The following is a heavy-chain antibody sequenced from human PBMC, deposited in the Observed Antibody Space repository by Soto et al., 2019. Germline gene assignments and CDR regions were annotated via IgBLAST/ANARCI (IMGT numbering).Heavy chain of an antibody. V-gene: IGHV4-31*03. CDR3: ARVGGITYYYDSSGYLFDY. J-gene: IGHJ4*02. CDR1: GGSISSGGYY. Sequence: QVQLQESGPGLVKPSQTLSLTCTVSGGSISSGGYYWSWIRQHPGKGLEWIGYIYYSGSTYYNPSLKSRVTISVDTSKNQCSLKLSSVTAADTAVYYCARVGGITYYYDSSGYLFDYWGQGTLVTVSS. D-gene: IGHD3-22*01. CDR2: IYYSGST.